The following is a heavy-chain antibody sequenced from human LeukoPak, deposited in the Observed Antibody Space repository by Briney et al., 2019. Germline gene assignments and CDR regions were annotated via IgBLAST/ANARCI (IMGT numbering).Heavy chain of an antibody. CDR2: ISGSSSYI. Sequence: GGSLRLSCAGSGFIFKTYALSWVRQAPGKGLEWVSAISGSSSYIYYADSVKGRFTISRDNAKNSLYLQMNSLRAEDTAVYYCARAHYDILTGPNYFDYWGQGTLVTVPS. V-gene: IGHV3-21*01. D-gene: IGHD3-9*01. J-gene: IGHJ4*02. CDR1: GFIFKTYA. CDR3: ARAHYDILTGPNYFDY.